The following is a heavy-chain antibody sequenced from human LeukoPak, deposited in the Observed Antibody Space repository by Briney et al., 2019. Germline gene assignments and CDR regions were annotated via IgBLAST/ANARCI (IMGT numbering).Heavy chain of an antibody. Sequence: PSETLSLTCTVSGGSLSSSDYFWGWIRQPPGKGLEWIGSIYYSGSTYYNPSLKSRVTISVDTSKNQFSLKLSSVTAADTAVYYCARLSPNIVVVPPAPGYVDYWGQGTLVTVSS. CDR2: IYYSGST. CDR3: ARLSPNIVVVPPAPGYVDY. CDR1: GGSLSSSDYF. D-gene: IGHD2-2*01. V-gene: IGHV4-39*01. J-gene: IGHJ4*02.